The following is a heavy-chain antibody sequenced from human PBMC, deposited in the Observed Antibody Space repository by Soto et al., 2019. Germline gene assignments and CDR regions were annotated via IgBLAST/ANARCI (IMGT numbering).Heavy chain of an antibody. Sequence: GGSLRLSCAASGFTFSSYDMHWVRQATGKGLEWVSAIGTAGDTYYPGSVKGRFTISRENAKNSLYLQMNSLRAEDTAVYYCARAAGSSSHFDYWGQGTLVTVSS. CDR3: ARAAGSSSHFDY. J-gene: IGHJ4*02. CDR2: IGTAGDT. V-gene: IGHV3-13*01. D-gene: IGHD6-13*01. CDR1: GFTFSSYD.